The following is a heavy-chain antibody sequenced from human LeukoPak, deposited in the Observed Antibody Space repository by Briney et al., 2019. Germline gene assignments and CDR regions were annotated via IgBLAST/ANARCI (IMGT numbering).Heavy chain of an antibody. CDR2: IYYSGST. J-gene: IGHJ4*02. CDR1: GGSISSHY. D-gene: IGHD5-18*01. CDR3: ARGDTAMVSPFDS. Sequence: SETLSLTCTVSGGSISSHYWSWIRQPPGKGLEWIGYIYYSGSTNYNPSLKSRVTISVDTSKDQFSLKLSSMTAADTAVYYCARGDTAMVSPFDSWGQGTLVTVTS. V-gene: IGHV4-59*11.